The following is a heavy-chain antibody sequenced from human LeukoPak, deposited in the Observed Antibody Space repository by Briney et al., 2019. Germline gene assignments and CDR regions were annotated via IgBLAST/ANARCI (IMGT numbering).Heavy chain of an antibody. Sequence: SVKVSRKASGGTFSSYAISWVRQAPGQGLEWMGRIIPILGIANYAQKFQGRVTITADKSTSTAYMELSSLRSEDTAVYYCARVAWELRGRWFDPWGQGTRVTISS. CDR3: ARVAWELRGRWFDP. J-gene: IGHJ5*02. CDR1: GGTFSSYA. CDR2: IIPILGIA. D-gene: IGHD1-26*01. V-gene: IGHV1-69*04.